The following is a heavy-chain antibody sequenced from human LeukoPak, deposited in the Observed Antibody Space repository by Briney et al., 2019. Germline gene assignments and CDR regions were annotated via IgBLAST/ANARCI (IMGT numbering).Heavy chain of an antibody. CDR3: AKLVEDYDSSGYRGLDY. CDR2: ISWNSGSI. D-gene: IGHD3-22*01. CDR1: GFTFDDYA. Sequence: GRSLRLSCAASGFTFDDYAMHWVRQAPGKSLEWVSGISWNSGSIGYADSVKGRFTISRDNAKNSLYLQMNSLRAEDTALYYCAKLVEDYDSSGYRGLDYWGQGTLVTVSS. J-gene: IGHJ4*02. V-gene: IGHV3-9*01.